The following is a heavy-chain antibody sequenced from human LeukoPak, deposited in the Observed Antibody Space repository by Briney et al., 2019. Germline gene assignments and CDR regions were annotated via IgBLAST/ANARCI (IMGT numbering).Heavy chain of an antibody. CDR3: ARDSRFKLYYYDSSGIDI. D-gene: IGHD3-22*01. J-gene: IGHJ3*02. CDR2: IKQDGSEK. V-gene: IGHV3-7*01. CDR1: GFTFSSYW. Sequence: GGSLRLSCAASGFTFSSYWMSWVRQAPGKGLEWVANIKQDGSEKYYVDSVKGRFTISRDNSKNTLYLQMNSLRAEDTAVYYCARDSRFKLYYYDSSGIDIWGQGTMVTVSS.